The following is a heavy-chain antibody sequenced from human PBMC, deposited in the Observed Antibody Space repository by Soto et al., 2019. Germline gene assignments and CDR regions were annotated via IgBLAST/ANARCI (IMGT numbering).Heavy chain of an antibody. CDR3: AREATYYYDSSGYYFDY. V-gene: IGHV3-33*01. D-gene: IGHD3-22*01. CDR1: GFTFSSYG. CDR2: IWYDGSNK. Sequence: GGSLRLSCAASGFTFSSYGMHWVRQAPGKGLEWVAVIWYDGSNKYYADSVKGRFTISRDNSKNTLYLQMNSLRAEDTAVYYCAREATYYYDSSGYYFDYWGQGTLVTVSS. J-gene: IGHJ4*02.